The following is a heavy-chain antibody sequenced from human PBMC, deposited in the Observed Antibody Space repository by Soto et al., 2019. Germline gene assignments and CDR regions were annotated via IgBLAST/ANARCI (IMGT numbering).Heavy chain of an antibody. J-gene: IGHJ4*02. V-gene: IGHV1-69*06. CDR3: ARAYCSGGSCARYFDY. CDR2: IIPIFGTA. CDR1: GGTFSSYA. Sequence: SVKVSCKASGGTFSSYAISWVRQAPGQGLEWMGGIIPIFGTANYAQKFQGRVTITADKSTSTACMELSSLRSEDTAVYYCARAYCSGGSCARYFDYWGQGTLVTVSS. D-gene: IGHD2-15*01.